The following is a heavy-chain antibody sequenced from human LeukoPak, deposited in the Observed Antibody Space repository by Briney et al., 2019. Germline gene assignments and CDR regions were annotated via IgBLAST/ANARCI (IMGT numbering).Heavy chain of an antibody. Sequence: ASVKVSCKASGYTFTGYYMHWVRQAPGQGLEWMGWINPNSGGTNYAQKFRGRVTMTRDTSISTAYMELSRLRSDDTAVYYCARDHCGGDCYSEGFDYWGQGTLVTVSS. D-gene: IGHD2-21*02. CDR3: ARDHCGGDCYSEGFDY. J-gene: IGHJ4*02. CDR1: GYTFTGYY. CDR2: INPNSGGT. V-gene: IGHV1-2*02.